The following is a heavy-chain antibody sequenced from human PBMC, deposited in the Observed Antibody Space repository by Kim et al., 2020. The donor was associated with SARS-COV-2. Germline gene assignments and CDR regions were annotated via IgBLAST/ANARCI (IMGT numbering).Heavy chain of an antibody. V-gene: IGHV3-23*01. CDR1: GFTFSSYA. J-gene: IGHJ4*02. CDR3: AKDTLPYGDYRIPFDY. CDR2: ISGSGGST. Sequence: GGSLRLSCAASGFTFSSYAMSWVRQAPGKGLEWVSAISGSGGSTYYADSVKGRFTISRDNSKNTLYLQMNSLRAEDTAVYYCAKDTLPYGDYRIPFDYWGQGTLVTVSS. D-gene: IGHD4-17*01.